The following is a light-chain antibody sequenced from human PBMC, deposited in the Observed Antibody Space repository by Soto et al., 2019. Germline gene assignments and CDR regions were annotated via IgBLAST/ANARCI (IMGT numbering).Light chain of an antibody. J-gene: IGKJ2*01. CDR1: QSISSW. V-gene: IGKV1-5*03. CDR3: QQYKAYPYT. Sequence: DIQMTQSPSTLSASVGDRVTITCRASQSISSWLAWYQQKPGKAPKLLIYKASSLESGVPSRFRGSGSGTEFTLTISGLQPDDFETYYCQQYKAYPYTFAQGTKVDIK. CDR2: KAS.